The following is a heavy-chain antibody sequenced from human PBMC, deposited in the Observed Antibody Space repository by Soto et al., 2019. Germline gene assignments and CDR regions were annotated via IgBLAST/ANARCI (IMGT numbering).Heavy chain of an antibody. J-gene: IGHJ4*02. CDR3: ARHPVQLERRGQKQNFDY. V-gene: IGHV3-48*01. Sequence: EVQLVESGGGLVQPGGSLRLSCAASGFTFSTYSRNWVRQAPGKGLEWVSYISSSSSTIYYADSVKGRFTISRDNAKNSLYLPMNSLRAEDTAVYHCARHPVQLERRGQKQNFDYWGQGTLVTVSS. CDR2: ISSSSSTI. CDR1: GFTFSTYS. D-gene: IGHD1-1*01.